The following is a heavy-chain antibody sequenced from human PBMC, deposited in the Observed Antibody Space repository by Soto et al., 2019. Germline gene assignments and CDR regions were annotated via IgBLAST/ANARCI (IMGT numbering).Heavy chain of an antibody. Sequence: PGGSLRLSCAASGFTFSSYAMSWVRQASGKGLEWVSAISGSGGSTYYADSVKGRFAISRDNSKNTLYLQMNSLRAEDTAVYYCAKGRLRGYWFDPWGQGTLVTVSS. J-gene: IGHJ5*02. CDR2: ISGSGGST. CDR1: GFTFSSYA. V-gene: IGHV3-23*01. D-gene: IGHD4-17*01. CDR3: AKGRLRGYWFDP.